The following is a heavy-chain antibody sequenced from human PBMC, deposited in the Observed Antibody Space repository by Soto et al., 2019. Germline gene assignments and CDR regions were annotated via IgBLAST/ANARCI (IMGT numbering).Heavy chain of an antibody. D-gene: IGHD1-26*01. Sequence: ASETLSLTCTFSGGSISSSDYYWGWIRQPPGKGLEWIGNIYFSGNTYYNPSLKSRVTISVDTSKNQFSLKLSSVTAADTAVFYCAKYIVGASYYFDYWGQGTLVTVSS. CDR3: AKYIVGASYYFDY. J-gene: IGHJ4*02. V-gene: IGHV4-39*01. CDR1: GGSISSSDYY. CDR2: IYFSGNT.